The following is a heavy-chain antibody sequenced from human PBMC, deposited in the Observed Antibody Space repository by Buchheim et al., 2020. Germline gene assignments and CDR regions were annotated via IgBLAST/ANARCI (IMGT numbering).Heavy chain of an antibody. CDR3: ARNLVGATTVGGFDY. D-gene: IGHD1-26*01. Sequence: QVTLRESGPALVKPTQTLTLTCTFSGFSLSTSGMCVSWIRQPPGKALEWLALIDWDDDKYYSTSLKTRITFSKDTPNNQFVLTMTNMDPVDTATYYCARNLVGATTVGGFDYWGQGTL. V-gene: IGHV2-70*01. CDR2: IDWDDDK. J-gene: IGHJ4*02. CDR1: GFSLSTSGMC.